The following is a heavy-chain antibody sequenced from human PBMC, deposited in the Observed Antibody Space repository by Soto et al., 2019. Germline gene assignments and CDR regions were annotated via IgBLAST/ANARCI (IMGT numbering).Heavy chain of an antibody. J-gene: IGHJ4*02. CDR3: LPICGSYNSPLHIDY. Sequence: PSETLSLTCTVSGGSISNYYWSWIRQPPGKGLEWIGFIHYSGSTNYNPSLKSRLTISVDTPKSQFSLMLSSVTAADTAIYYCLPICGSYNSPLHIDYLGQGALVTVSS. V-gene: IGHV4-59*01. CDR2: IHYSGST. CDR1: GGSISNYY. D-gene: IGHD3-22*01.